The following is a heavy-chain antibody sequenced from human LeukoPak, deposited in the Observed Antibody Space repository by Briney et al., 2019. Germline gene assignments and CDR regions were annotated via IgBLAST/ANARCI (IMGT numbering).Heavy chain of an antibody. V-gene: IGHV3-30*02. CDR3: AKVRVSTSDIHNFDY. J-gene: IGHJ4*02. CDR2: IRYGGSNK. D-gene: IGHD2-2*01. CDR1: GFTFSSYG. Sequence: GGSLRLSCAASGFTFSSYGMLWVRQAPGRGLEWVAFIRYGGSNKYYAASVKGRFTISRDNSKNTLYLQKNSLRAEDTAVYYCAKVRVSTSDIHNFDYWGQGTLVTVSS.